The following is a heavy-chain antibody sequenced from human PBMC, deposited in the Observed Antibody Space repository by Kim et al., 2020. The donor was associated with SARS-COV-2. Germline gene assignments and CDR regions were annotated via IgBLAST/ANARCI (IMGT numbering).Heavy chain of an antibody. Sequence: ASVKVSCKASGYTFTSYYMHWVRQAPGQGLEWMGIINPSGGSTSYAQKFQGRVTMTRDTSTSTVYMELSSLRSEDTAVYYCARDPSICSGGSCSRGYYYYGMDGWGQGTTVTVSS. CDR3: ARDPSICSGGSCSRGYYYYGMDG. V-gene: IGHV1-46*01. J-gene: IGHJ6*02. D-gene: IGHD2-15*01. CDR1: GYTFTSYY. CDR2: INPSGGST.